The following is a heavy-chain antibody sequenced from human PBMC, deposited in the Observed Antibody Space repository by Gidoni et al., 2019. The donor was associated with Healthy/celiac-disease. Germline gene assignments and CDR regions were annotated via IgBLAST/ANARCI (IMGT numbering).Heavy chain of an antibody. V-gene: IGHV3-30*18. D-gene: IGHD3-3*01. CDR3: AKDRDFWIQYGMDV. J-gene: IGHJ6*02. Sequence: QVQLVESGGGVVQPGRSLRLSCAASGFTFSSYGMHWVRQAPGKGLEWVAVISYDGSNKYYADSVKVRFTISRDNSKNTLYLQMNSLRAEDTAVYYCAKDRDFWIQYGMDVWGQGTTVTVSS. CDR1: GFTFSSYG. CDR2: ISYDGSNK.